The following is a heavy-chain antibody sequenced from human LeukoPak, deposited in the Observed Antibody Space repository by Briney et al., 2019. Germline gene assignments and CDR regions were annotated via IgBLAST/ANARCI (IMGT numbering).Heavy chain of an antibody. D-gene: IGHD6-13*01. CDR3: LGRPPRIAAAGIGLDY. J-gene: IGHJ4*02. Sequence: AGGSLRLSRAASGFTVSSNYMSWVRQAPGKGLEWVSVIYSGGSTYYADSVKGRFTISRDNSKNTLYLQMNSLRAEDTAVYYCLGRPPRIAAAGIGLDYWGQGTLVTVSS. CDR1: GFTVSSNY. V-gene: IGHV3-66*01. CDR2: IYSGGST.